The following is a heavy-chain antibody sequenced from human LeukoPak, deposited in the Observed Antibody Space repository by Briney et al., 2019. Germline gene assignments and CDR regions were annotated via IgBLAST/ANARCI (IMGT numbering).Heavy chain of an antibody. D-gene: IGHD3-22*01. CDR1: GFTVSSNY. J-gene: IGHJ4*02. CDR2: IYSGGST. Sequence: PGGSPRLSCAASGFTVSSNYMSWVRQAPGKGLEWVSVIYSGGSTYYADSVKGRFTISRDNSKNTLYLQMNSLRAEDTAVYYCAKSLNEYYYDSSGYLDYWGQGTLVTVSS. V-gene: IGHV3-66*01. CDR3: AKSLNEYYYDSSGYLDY.